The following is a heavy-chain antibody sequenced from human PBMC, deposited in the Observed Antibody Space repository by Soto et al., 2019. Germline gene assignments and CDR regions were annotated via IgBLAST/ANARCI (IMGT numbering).Heavy chain of an antibody. J-gene: IGHJ6*02. CDR2: IIPIFGTA. V-gene: IGHV1-69*13. CDR3: ARESGRDSSGYYRDYYYYGMDV. CDR1: GGTFSSYA. Sequence: SVKVSCKASGGTFSSYAISWVRQAPGQGLEWMGGIIPIFGTANYAQKFQGRVTITADESTSTAYMELSSLRSEDTAVYYCARESGRDSSGYYRDYYYYGMDVWGQGTTVTVSS. D-gene: IGHD3-22*01.